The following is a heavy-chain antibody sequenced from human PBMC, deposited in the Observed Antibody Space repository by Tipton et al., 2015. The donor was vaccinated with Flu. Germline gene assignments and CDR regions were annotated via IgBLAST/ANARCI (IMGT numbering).Heavy chain of an antibody. D-gene: IGHD7-27*01. J-gene: IGHJ4*02. CDR1: GFSVSTNY. CDR3: ATLTGDDY. CDR2: IYSDGDS. Sequence: QLVQSGGGLIQPGGSLRLSCAASGFSVSTNYMSWVRQAPGKGLEWVSIIYSDGDSYYADSVKGRFTISRDNAKNSLYLQLNSLRAEDTAVYYCATLTGDDYWGQGDLVTVSS. V-gene: IGHV3-53*01.